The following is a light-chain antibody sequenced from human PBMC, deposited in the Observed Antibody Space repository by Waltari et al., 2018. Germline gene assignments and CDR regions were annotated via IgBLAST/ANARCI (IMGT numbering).Light chain of an antibody. Sequence: QSVLTQPPSVSAAPGQRVTISCSGGSPNIGNTYLPWYRQFPGTAPKLLIYENTERPSGIPGRFSGSKSGTSATLDITGLQAGDEADYYCGTWDSSLSGAVFGGGTHLTVL. CDR2: ENT. J-gene: IGLJ7*01. CDR3: GTWDSSLSGAV. CDR1: SPNIGNTY. V-gene: IGLV1-51*02.